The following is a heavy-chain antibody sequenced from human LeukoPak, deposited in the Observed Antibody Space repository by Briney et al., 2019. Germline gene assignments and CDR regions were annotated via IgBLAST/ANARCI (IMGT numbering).Heavy chain of an antibody. CDR2: ITWDGGST. D-gene: IGHD3-10*01. CDR3: AKGKNTGSYLSHVDY. J-gene: IGHJ4*02. CDR1: GFTFDDYT. Sequence: PGGSLRLSCAASGFTFDDYTMHWDRQASGKGLEWVSLITWDGGSTYYADSVKGRFTISRGNSKNSLYLQMNSLRTEDTALYYCAKGKNTGSYLSHVDYWGQGTLVTVSS. V-gene: IGHV3-43*01.